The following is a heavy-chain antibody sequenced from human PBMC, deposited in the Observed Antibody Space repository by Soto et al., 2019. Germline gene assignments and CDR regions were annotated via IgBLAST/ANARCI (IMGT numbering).Heavy chain of an antibody. CDR3: ASGIVGATTYGMDV. D-gene: IGHD1-26*01. J-gene: IGHJ6*02. Sequence: EVQLVESGGGVVRPGGSLRLSCAASGFTFDDYGLSWVRQAPGKGLEWVSGINWNGGSTRYADSVKGRFTISRDNDKNTLYLQMNSLRAEDTALYYCASGIVGATTYGMDVWGQGTTVTVSS. V-gene: IGHV3-20*04. CDR1: GFTFDDYG. CDR2: INWNGGST.